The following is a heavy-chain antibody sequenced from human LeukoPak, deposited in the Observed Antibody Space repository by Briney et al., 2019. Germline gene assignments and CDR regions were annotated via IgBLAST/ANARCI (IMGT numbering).Heavy chain of an antibody. D-gene: IGHD3-3*01. J-gene: IGHJ3*02. V-gene: IGHV1-24*01. Sequence: ASVKVSCKVSGYTLTELSMHWVRQAPGKGLEWMGGFDPEDGETIYAQKFQGRVTMTEDTSTDTAYMELSSLRSEDTAVYYCATRAGVPLGYAFDIWGQGTMVTVSS. CDR1: GYTLTELS. CDR2: FDPEDGET. CDR3: ATRAGVPLGYAFDI.